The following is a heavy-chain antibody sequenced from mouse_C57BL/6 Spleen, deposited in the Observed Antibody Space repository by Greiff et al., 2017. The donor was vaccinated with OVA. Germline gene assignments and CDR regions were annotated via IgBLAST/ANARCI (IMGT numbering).Heavy chain of an antibody. CDR1: GYTFTSYW. J-gene: IGHJ3*01. V-gene: IGHV1-69*01. CDR3: ARWAVGCFAY. Sequence: VQLQQPGAELVMPGASVKLSCKASGYTFTSYWMHWVKQRPGQGLEWIGEIYPSDSYTNYNQKFKGKSTLTVDKSSSTAYMQLSSLTSEDSAVYYCARWAVGCFAYWGQGTLVTVSA. D-gene: IGHD3-3*01. CDR2: IYPSDSYT.